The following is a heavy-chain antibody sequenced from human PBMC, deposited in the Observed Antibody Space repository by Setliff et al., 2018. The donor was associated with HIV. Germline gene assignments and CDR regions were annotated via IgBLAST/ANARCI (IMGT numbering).Heavy chain of an antibody. CDR3: ARGCSGGSCSPTYYYFFMDV. D-gene: IGHD2-15*01. J-gene: IGHJ6*03. V-gene: IGHV3-30*04. CDR2: ISFDGGKE. Sequence: GGSLRLSCAASGFTFNSYAIHWVRQAPGKGLEWVALISFDGGKEYYADSVKGRFTISRDNSKDTLYLQMYSLGPEDTAVYYCARGCSGGSCSPTYYYFFMDVWGKGTTVTVSS. CDR1: GFTFNSYA.